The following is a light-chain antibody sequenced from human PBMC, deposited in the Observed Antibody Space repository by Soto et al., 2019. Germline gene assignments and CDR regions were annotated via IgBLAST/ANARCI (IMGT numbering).Light chain of an antibody. V-gene: IGKV2-28*01. CDR1: QSLLHSSGYNY. CDR2: LGS. J-gene: IGKJ1*01. Sequence: DTGMTQSPLSLPVTPGEPASISCRSSQSLLHSSGYNYLDWYLQKPGQSPQLLIYLGSNRASGVPDRFSGSGSGTDFTLKISRVEAEDVEVYYCMQTLQTPCPFGLGTKFDIK. CDR3: MQTLQTPCP.